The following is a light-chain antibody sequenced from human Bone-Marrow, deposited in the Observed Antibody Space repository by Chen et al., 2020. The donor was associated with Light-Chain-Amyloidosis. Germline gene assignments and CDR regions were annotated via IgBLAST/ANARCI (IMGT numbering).Light chain of an antibody. CDR2: RDT. CDR3: QSADSSGTYEVI. Sequence: SYELTQPPSVSVSPGQTARITCSGDDLPTKYAYWYQQKPGQAPVLVIHRDTERPSVISDRFSGSRAGTTATLTISGVQAEDEADYHCQSADSSGTYEVIFGGGTKLTVL. CDR1: DLPTKY. V-gene: IGLV3-25*03. J-gene: IGLJ2*01.